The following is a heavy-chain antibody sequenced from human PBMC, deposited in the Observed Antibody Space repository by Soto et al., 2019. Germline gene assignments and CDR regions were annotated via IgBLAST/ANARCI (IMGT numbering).Heavy chain of an antibody. Sequence: GGSLRLSCEASGFSFSTYSMHWVRQAPGKGLEWVSSIGRRSDIYYADSVKGRFTISRDNAKNSVSLQMSSLRDEDTAVYYCAREETAWPLAYGLDVWGQGTTVTVSS. J-gene: IGHJ6*02. V-gene: IGHV3-21*01. CDR3: AREETAWPLAYGLDV. CDR1: GFSFSTYS. CDR2: IGRRSDI. D-gene: IGHD2-21*02.